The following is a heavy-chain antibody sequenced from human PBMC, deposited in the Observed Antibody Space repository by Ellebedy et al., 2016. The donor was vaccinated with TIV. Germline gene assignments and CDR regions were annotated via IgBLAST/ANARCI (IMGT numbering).Heavy chain of an antibody. CDR1: GFTFSSYW. D-gene: IGHD1-1*01. Sequence: GGSLRLSCAASGFTFSSYWMSWVRQAPGKGLEWVSAISGSGGSTYYADSGKGRFTISRDNARISLYLQMNSLRVEDTAVYYCARNAGYFDLWGRGTLVTVSS. J-gene: IGHJ2*01. CDR3: ARNAGYFDL. V-gene: IGHV3-23*01. CDR2: ISGSGGST.